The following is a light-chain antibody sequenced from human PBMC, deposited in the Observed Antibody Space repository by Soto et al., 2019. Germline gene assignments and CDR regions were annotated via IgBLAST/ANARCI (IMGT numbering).Light chain of an antibody. V-gene: IGKV1-5*01. CDR1: QSISSW. CDR3: QQYNSYSWT. CDR2: DAS. Sequence: DIQMTQAPSXLXXSXXXXXXXXCRASQSISSWLAWYQQKPGKAPKLLIYDASSLESGVPSRFSGSGSGTEFTLTISSLQPDDFATYYCQQYNSYSWTFGQGTKVDIK. J-gene: IGKJ1*01.